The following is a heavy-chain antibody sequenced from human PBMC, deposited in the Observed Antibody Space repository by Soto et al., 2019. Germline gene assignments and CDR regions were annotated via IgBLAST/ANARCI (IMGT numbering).Heavy chain of an antibody. D-gene: IGHD2-21*01. V-gene: IGHV3-23*01. Sequence: EVRLLDSGGGLVQRGGSLRLSCEASGFAFHTYAMSWVRQVPGKGLEWVSAINSAGDKSYYAASVEGRFTISRDNSKNLLFLQMDSLRADDTAVYYCTQRGLWQQSIPNWGQGTLVTVSS. CDR3: TQRGLWQQSIPN. J-gene: IGHJ4*02. CDR1: GFAFHTYA. CDR2: INSAGDKS.